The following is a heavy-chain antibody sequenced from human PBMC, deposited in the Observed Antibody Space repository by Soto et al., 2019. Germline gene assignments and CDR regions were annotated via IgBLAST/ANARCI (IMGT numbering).Heavy chain of an antibody. CDR3: AKDGRYCSSTSCFDRPMAAAATGD. CDR2: ISGSGGST. D-gene: IGHD2-2*01. V-gene: IGHV3-23*01. J-gene: IGHJ4*02. Sequence: GSLRLSCAASGFTFSSYAMSWVRQAPGKGLEWVSAISGSGGSTYYADSVNGRFTISRDXSKNTLYLQMNSLRAEDTAVYYCAKDGRYCSSTSCFDRPMAAAATGDWGQGTLVTVSS. CDR1: GFTFSSYA.